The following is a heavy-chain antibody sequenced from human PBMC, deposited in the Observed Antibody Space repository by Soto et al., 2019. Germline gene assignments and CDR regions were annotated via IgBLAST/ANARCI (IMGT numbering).Heavy chain of an antibody. CDR2: ISAYNGNT. J-gene: IGHJ5*02. D-gene: IGHD6-13*01. CDR1: GYTFTSYG. V-gene: IGHV1-18*01. CDR3: ARNPSFIAAAGTRWFDP. Sequence: QVQLVQSGAEVKKPGASVKVSCKASGYTFTSYGISWVRQAPGQGLEWMGWISAYNGNTNYAQKLQGRVTMTTDTSTSTAYIELRSLRSDDTAVYYCARNPSFIAAAGTRWFDPWGQGTLVTVSS.